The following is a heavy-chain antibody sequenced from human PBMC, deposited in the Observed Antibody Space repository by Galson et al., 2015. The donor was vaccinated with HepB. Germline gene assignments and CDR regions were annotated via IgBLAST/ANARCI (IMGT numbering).Heavy chain of an antibody. CDR3: TRDANHGRWFDT. J-gene: IGHJ5*02. V-gene: IGHV7-4-1*02. CDR1: GYTFPNYA. Sequence: SVKVSCKASGYTFPNYALNWVRQAPGQGLEWMGWVNTNSGNPTYAQGFTGRFVFSLDTSVSTTYLQISSLKAADTAVYYCTRDANHGRWFDTCGQGTRVTVS. CDR2: VNTNSGNP. D-gene: IGHD1-14*01.